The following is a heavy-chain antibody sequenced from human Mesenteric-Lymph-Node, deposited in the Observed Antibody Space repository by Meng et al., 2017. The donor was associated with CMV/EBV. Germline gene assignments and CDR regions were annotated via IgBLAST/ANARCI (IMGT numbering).Heavy chain of an antibody. D-gene: IGHD3-10*01. CDR2: ITGSSTYT. Sequence: GVLKISCAASGFSFRRHNMNWVRQAPGKGLEWVSLITGSSTYTYYADSVKGRFTISKDNPKNTVNLQMNSLRAEDTAVYYCARADVLLWFGESDYWGQGTLVTVSS. V-gene: IGHV3-21*04. J-gene: IGHJ4*02. CDR3: ARADVLLWFGESDY. CDR1: GFSFRRHN.